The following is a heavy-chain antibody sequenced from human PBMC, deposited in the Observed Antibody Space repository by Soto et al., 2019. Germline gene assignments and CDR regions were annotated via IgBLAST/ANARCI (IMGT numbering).Heavy chain of an antibody. CDR3: AKEDNNNYYAMDV. J-gene: IGHJ6*02. D-gene: IGHD1-20*01. Sequence: GESRRLSCAASGLTFSSYAMDWVRQAPGKGLEWVSGTSGNGRRAYYADSVKGRFTISRDNSKNTLYLQMNSLRAEDTAVYYCAKEDNNNYYAMDVWGQGTTVTVSS. CDR2: TSGNGRRA. V-gene: IGHV3-23*01. CDR1: GLTFSSYA.